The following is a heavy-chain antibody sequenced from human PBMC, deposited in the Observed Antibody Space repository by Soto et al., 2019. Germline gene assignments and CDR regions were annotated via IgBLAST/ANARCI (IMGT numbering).Heavy chain of an antibody. CDR1: GFTFSSYS. J-gene: IGHJ6*02. CDR3: ASPGPWTRGVIQVYGMDV. Sequence: GGSLRLSCAASGFTFSSYSMNWVRQAPGKGLEWVSYISSSSSTIYYADSVKGRFTISRDNAKNSLYLQMNSLRDEDTAVYYCASPGPWTRGVIQVYGMDVWGQGTTVTVSS. V-gene: IGHV3-48*02. CDR2: ISSSSSTI. D-gene: IGHD3-10*01.